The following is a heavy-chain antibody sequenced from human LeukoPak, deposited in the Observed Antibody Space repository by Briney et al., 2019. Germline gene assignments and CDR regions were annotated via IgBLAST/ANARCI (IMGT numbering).Heavy chain of an antibody. CDR2: ISGSGGST. CDR3: AKDMVRGVIIGWFDP. V-gene: IGHV3-23*01. CDR1: GFTFSSYA. Sequence: GGSLRLSCAASGFTFSSYAMSWVRQAPGKGLEWVSAISGSGGSTYYADSVKGRVTISRDNSKNTLYLQMNSLRAEDTAVYYCAKDMVRGVIIGWFDPWGQGTLVTVSS. J-gene: IGHJ5*02. D-gene: IGHD3-10*01.